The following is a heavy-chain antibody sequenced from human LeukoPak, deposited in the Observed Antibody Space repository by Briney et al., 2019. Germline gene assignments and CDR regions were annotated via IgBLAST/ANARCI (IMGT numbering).Heavy chain of an antibody. CDR3: ARDSGYDWYSESYHYDYGMDV. J-gene: IGHJ6*02. CDR2: ISSGSSYI. Sequence: GGSLRLSCAASGFTFNSHTINWVRQAPGKGLEWVSSISSGSSYISYAESVKGRFTITRDNAKNSLYLQLSSLRAEDTAVYYCARDSGYDWYSESYHYDYGMDVWGQGTTVTVSS. D-gene: IGHD5-12*01. V-gene: IGHV3-21*01. CDR1: GFTFNSHT.